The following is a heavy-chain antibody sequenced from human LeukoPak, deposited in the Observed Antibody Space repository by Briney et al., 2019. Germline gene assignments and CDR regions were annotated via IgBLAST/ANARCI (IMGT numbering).Heavy chain of an antibody. J-gene: IGHJ6*02. D-gene: IGHD4-17*01. CDR3: ARGKSDPIRRPVNYYVMDV. Sequence: GASVKVSCKASGGTFSSYAISWVRQAPGQGLEWMGGIIPIFGTANYAQKFQGRVTITADESTSTAYMELSSLRSEDTAVYYCARGKSDPIRRPVNYYVMDVWGQGTTVTVSS. CDR2: IIPIFGTA. CDR1: GGTFSSYA. V-gene: IGHV1-69*13.